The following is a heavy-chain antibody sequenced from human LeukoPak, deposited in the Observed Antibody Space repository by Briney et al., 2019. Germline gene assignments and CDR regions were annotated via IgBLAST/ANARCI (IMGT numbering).Heavy chain of an antibody. V-gene: IGHV1-69*13. J-gene: IGHJ4*02. Sequence: ASVKVSCKASGGTFSSYAISWVRQAPGQGLEWVGGIIPIFGTANYAQKFQGRVTITADESTSTAYMELSSLRSEDTAVYYCASESCSGGSCYGDYWGQGTLVTVSS. CDR3: ASESCSGGSCYGDY. CDR1: GGTFSSYA. D-gene: IGHD2-15*01. CDR2: IIPIFGTA.